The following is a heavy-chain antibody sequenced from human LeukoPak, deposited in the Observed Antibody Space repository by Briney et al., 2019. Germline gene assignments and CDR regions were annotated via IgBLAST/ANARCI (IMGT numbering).Heavy chain of an antibody. J-gene: IGHJ4*02. Sequence: SVKVSCKAPVGTFTINAISWVRQAPGQEPEWMGRVIPILGTAEYAEKFQGRVTITADKSTTTAYMELSSLKSEDTALYYCARGKGFVGHFDSWGQGTLVTVSS. CDR2: VIPILGTA. D-gene: IGHD3-3*01. CDR1: VGTFTINA. V-gene: IGHV1-69*04. CDR3: ARGKGFVGHFDS.